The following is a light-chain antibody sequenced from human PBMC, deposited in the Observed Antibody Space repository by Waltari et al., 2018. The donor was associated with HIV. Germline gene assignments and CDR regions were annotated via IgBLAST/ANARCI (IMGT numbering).Light chain of an antibody. CDR1: SSAVGGYNY. V-gene: IGLV2-11*01. CDR2: DVS. CDR3: CSYAGSYTVV. Sequence: QSALTQPRSVSGSPGQSVTISCTVTSSAVGGYNYVSWYQQHPGKAPKLMIYDVSKLPSGVPDRFSGSKSGNTASLTISGLQAEDEADYYCCSYAGSYTVVFGGGTKLTVL. J-gene: IGLJ2*01.